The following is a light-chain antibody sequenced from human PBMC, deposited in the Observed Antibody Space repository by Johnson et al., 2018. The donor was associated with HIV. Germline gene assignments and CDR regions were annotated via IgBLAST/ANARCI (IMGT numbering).Light chain of an antibody. CDR3: GTWDSSLSAHV. CDR2: DNN. J-gene: IGLJ1*01. CDR1: SSNIGNNY. Sequence: QSVLTQPPSVSAAPGQKVTISCSGSSSNIGNNYVSWYQQLPGTAAKLLIYDNNKRPSGIPDRFSGSKSGTSATLGITGLQTGDEADYYCGTWDSSLSAHVCGTGTKVTVL. V-gene: IGLV1-51*01.